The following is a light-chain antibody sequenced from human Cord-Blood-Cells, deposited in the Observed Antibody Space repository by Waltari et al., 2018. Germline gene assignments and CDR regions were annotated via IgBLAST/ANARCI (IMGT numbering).Light chain of an antibody. V-gene: IGKV2-30*01. CDR2: KVS. Sequence: VVMTQSPLSLPVTLGQPASISCRSSQSLVYSEGNTYLNWFQQRPGQSPRRLIYKVSNRDSGVPDRFSGSGSGTDFTLKISRVEAEDVGVYYCMQGTHWPPWTFGQGTKVEIK. CDR3: MQGTHWPPWT. CDR1: QSLVYSEGNTY. J-gene: IGKJ1*01.